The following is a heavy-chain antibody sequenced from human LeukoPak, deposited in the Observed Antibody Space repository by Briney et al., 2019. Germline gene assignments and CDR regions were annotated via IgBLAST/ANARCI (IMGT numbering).Heavy chain of an antibody. CDR1: GFTFSSYS. Sequence: GGSLRLSCAASGFTFSSYSMNWVRQAPGKGLEWVSSISYTGTYIYYADSVKGRFTISRDTAKNSLYLQMNNLRAEDTAVYYCARARYCSSYSCYKDYWGQGTLVTVSS. J-gene: IGHJ4*02. D-gene: IGHD2-2*02. CDR2: ISYTGTYI. CDR3: ARARYCSSYSCYKDY. V-gene: IGHV3-21*01.